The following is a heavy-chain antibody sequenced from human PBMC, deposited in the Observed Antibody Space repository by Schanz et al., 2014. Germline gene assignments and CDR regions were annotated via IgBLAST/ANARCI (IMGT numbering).Heavy chain of an antibody. Sequence: VQLVESGGGLIQPGGSLRLSCAASGFIFSSYDMHWVRQAPGKGLEWVAFTRYDGSNEYYVDSVKGRFTISRDNSKNTLYLEMNSLRAEDTAVYYCASGHWELRYWGQGAVVIVSS. D-gene: IGHD1-7*01. J-gene: IGHJ4*02. CDR2: TRYDGSNE. CDR3: ASGHWELRY. V-gene: IGHV3-30*02. CDR1: GFIFSSYD.